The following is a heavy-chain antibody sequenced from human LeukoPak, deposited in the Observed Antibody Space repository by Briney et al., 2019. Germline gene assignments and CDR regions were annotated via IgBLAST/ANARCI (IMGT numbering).Heavy chain of an antibody. CDR1: GGSISSGGYY. J-gene: IGHJ5*02. CDR2: IYYSGST. D-gene: IGHD6-13*01. V-gene: IGHV4-31*03. Sequence: SRTLSLTCTVSGGSISSGGYYWSWIRQHPGKGLEWIGYIYYSGSTYYNPSLKSRVTISVDTSKNQFSLKLSSVTAADTAVYYCARVGIAAAGTGYWFDPWGQGTLVTVSS. CDR3: ARVGIAAAGTGYWFDP.